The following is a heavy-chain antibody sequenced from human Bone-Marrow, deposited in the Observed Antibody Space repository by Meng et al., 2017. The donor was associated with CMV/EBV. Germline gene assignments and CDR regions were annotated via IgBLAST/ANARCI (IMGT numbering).Heavy chain of an antibody. CDR1: GFTFSSYW. J-gene: IGHJ6*02. Sequence: ESLKISCAASGFTFSSYWMSWVRQSPGKGLEWIGEINHSGSTNYNPSLKSRVTISVDTSKNQFSLKLSSVTAADTAVYYCARGAIVVVPAASEYYYYGMDVWGQGTTVTVSS. D-gene: IGHD2-2*01. CDR3: ARGAIVVVPAASEYYYYGMDV. CDR2: INHSGST. V-gene: IGHV4-34*01.